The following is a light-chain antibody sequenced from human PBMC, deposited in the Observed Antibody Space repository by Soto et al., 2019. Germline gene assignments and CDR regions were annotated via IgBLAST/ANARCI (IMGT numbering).Light chain of an antibody. Sequence: DIEMSPRFSALASSIGGRVTITFRASQTISSWLAWYQQKPGKAPKLLIYDVSTLGSGVPSRFSGSGSGTDFTLTISSLQPDDFATYYCQQYDTYWTFGQGTKVDI. CDR1: QTISSW. CDR3: QQYDTYWT. CDR2: DVS. V-gene: IGKV1-5*01. J-gene: IGKJ1*01.